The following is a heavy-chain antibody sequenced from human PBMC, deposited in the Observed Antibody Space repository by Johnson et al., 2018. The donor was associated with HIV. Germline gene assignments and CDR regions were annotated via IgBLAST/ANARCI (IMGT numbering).Heavy chain of an antibody. Sequence: QVQLVESGGGLVQPGRSLKLSCAASGFTFSSYGMHWVRQAPGQGLEWVAFIRSDGSTKYYADSVQGRFTISRDNSKKTLDMQMTSLRAEDTAVYYCAKDPGSGSPGAFDIWGQGTMVTVSS. CDR3: AKDPGSGSPGAFDI. V-gene: IGHV3-30*02. J-gene: IGHJ3*02. D-gene: IGHD1-26*01. CDR1: GFTFSSYG. CDR2: IRSDGSTK.